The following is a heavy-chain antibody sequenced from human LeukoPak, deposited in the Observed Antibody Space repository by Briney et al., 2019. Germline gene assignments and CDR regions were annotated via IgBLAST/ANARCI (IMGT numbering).Heavy chain of an antibody. Sequence: PSETLSLTCTVSGGSISSSSYYWSWIRQPPGKGLEWIGEINHSGSTNYNPSLKSRVTISVDTSKNQFSLKLSSVTAADTAVYYCARGGRGAAMNVWGQGTLVTVSS. CDR3: ARGGRGAAMNV. J-gene: IGHJ4*02. CDR2: INHSGST. D-gene: IGHD2-2*01. CDR1: GGSISSSSYY. V-gene: IGHV4-39*07.